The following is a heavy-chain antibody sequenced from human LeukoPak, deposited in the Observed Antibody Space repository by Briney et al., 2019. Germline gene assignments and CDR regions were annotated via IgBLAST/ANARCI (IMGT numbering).Heavy chain of an antibody. V-gene: IGHV5-51*01. CDR2: IYPGDSDN. Sequence: GESLKISCKGSGYSFTSYWIGWVRQMPGKGLEWMGIIYPGDSDNRYSPSFQGQVTISADKSISTAYLQWSSLKASDTAMYYCARLGYCSGGSYYSAGSTRYYYDSSGYYDRAPLDYWGQGTLVTVSS. CDR3: ARLGYCSGGSYYSAGSTRYYYDSSGYYDRAPLDY. CDR1: GYSFTSYW. J-gene: IGHJ4*02. D-gene: IGHD3-22*01.